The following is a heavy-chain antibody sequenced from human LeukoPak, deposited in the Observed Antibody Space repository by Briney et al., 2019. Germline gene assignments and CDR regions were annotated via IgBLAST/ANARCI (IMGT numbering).Heavy chain of an antibody. CDR1: GFTFSSYG. Sequence: PGRSLRLSCAASGFTFSSYGMHWVRQAPGKGLEWVAVISYDGSNKYYADSVKGRFTISRDNSKNTLYLQMNSLRAEDTAVYYCAREGPDYWGQGTLVTVSS. J-gene: IGHJ4*02. CDR2: ISYDGSNK. CDR3: AREGPDY. V-gene: IGHV3-30*03.